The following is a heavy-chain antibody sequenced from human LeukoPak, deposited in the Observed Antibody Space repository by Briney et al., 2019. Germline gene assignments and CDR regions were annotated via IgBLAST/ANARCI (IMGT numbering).Heavy chain of an antibody. J-gene: IGHJ4*02. CDR2: IRSKANSYAT. CDR1: GFTFSGSA. V-gene: IGHV3-73*01. CDR3: TRQTPDYYDSSGTPN. D-gene: IGHD3-22*01. Sequence: PGGPLKLSCAASGFTFSGSAMHWVRQASGKGLEWVGRIRSKANSYATAYAASVKGRFTISRDDSKNTAYLQMNSLKTEDTAVYYCTRQTPDYYDSSGTPNWGQGTLVTVSS.